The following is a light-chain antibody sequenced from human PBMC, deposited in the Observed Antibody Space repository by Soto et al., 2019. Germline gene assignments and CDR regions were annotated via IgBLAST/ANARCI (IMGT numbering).Light chain of an antibody. CDR1: QSVSSSY. V-gene: IGKV3-20*01. J-gene: IGKJ5*01. CDR2: GAS. Sequence: GLTQSPSTLSLSPGERATLSCRASQSVSSSYLSCYQQKPGHXXRLLIYGASSRATGIAARFSGSGYGTDFTLTISSLEYEDFAVYYCQQYGSSITFGQGTRLEIK. CDR3: QQYGSSIT.